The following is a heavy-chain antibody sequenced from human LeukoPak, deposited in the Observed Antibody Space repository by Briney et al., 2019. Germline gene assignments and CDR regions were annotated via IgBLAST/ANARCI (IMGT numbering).Heavy chain of an antibody. CDR1: GYTFTGYY. CDR2: INPYSGGT. V-gene: IGHV1-2*02. J-gene: IGHJ6*02. Sequence: GASVKVSCKASGYTFTGYYVHWVRQAPGQGLEWIGWINPYSGGTKYAQTFQGRVTMTRDTSISAAYMELSRLRSDDTALYFCAREAITATDYSYSGMDVWGQGTTVTVPS. CDR3: AREAITATDYSYSGMDV. D-gene: IGHD1-14*01.